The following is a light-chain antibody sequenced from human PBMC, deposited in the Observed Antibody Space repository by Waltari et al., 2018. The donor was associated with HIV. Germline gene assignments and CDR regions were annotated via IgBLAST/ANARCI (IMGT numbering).Light chain of an antibody. CDR1: QSISAK. V-gene: IGKV3-15*01. CDR2: EAA. CDR3: QQYDSGPRGIT. Sequence: EIVMTPSPPTLSVSPGQRINLTCRASQSISAKVAWYQQRPGQAPRLLIHEAATRPTGIPARFSGSGSGTEFTLTISSLQSEDFATYFCQQYDSGPRGITFGQGTMLEIK. J-gene: IGKJ2*01.